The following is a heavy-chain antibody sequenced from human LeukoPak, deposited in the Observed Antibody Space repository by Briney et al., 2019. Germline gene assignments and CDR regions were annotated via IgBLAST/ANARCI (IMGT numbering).Heavy chain of an antibody. Sequence: GGSLRLSYAASGFTFSSYAMSWVRQAPGKGLEWVSAISGSAGRTYYADSVKGRFTISRDNSKNTLYLQMNSLRAEDTAVYYCATGNRYSSSSAWGQGTMVTVSS. CDR2: ISGSAGRT. D-gene: IGHD6-6*01. CDR1: GFTFSSYA. CDR3: ATGNRYSSSSA. J-gene: IGHJ3*01. V-gene: IGHV3-23*01.